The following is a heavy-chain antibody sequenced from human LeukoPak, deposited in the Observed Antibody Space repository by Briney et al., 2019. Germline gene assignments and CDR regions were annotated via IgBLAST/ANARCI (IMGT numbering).Heavy chain of an antibody. D-gene: IGHD2-21*01. CDR3: VKDRRDRATCPEV. CDR2: ISNSGDST. V-gene: IGHV3-23*01. CDR1: GFTFSSYA. J-gene: IGHJ4*02. Sequence: GSLRLSCAASGFTFSSYAMSWVRQAPGEGLQWVSGISNSGDSTYYLDSVKGRFTISRDNSKNTLHLQMSSLRAEDTALYYCVKDRRDRATCPEVWGQGTLVTVSS.